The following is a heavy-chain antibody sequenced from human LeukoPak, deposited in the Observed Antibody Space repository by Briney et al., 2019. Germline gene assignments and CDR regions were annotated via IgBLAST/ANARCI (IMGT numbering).Heavy chain of an antibody. CDR1: GFTLDDYA. J-gene: IGHJ4*02. CDR2: ISWGGGST. CDR3: AEYCSGNGYGQFDY. V-gene: IGHV3-43D*04. Sequence: VGSLRLSCAASGFTLDDYAIDWVPQAPGKGLEWVSLISWGGGSTYYADSVKGRLTISRDNSKNSLYLHMNCLRAGDTALYDRAEYCSGNGYGQFDYWGQGTLVTVSS. D-gene: IGHD3-10*02.